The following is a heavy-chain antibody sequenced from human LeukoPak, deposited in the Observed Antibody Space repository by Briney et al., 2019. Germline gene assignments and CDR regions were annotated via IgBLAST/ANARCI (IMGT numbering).Heavy chain of an antibody. CDR1: GFPFSNHA. J-gene: IGHJ4*02. Sequence: PGGSLRLSCAASGFPFSNHAMSWVRQPPGKGLEWVSAISNGNTYYADSVRGRFTISRDDSKNMVYLQMNSLRDEDTAVYYCARTYSSSWRIYDYWGQGTLVTVSS. CDR3: ARTYSSSWRIYDY. CDR2: ISNGNT. V-gene: IGHV3-23*01. D-gene: IGHD6-13*01.